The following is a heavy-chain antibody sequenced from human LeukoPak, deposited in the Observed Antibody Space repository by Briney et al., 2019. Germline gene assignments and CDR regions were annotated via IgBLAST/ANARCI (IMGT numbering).Heavy chain of an antibody. V-gene: IGHV1-69*13. CDR2: IITIFGTA. J-gene: IGHJ4*02. CDR1: RGTLSIYA. Sequence: TVKLSCKASRGTLSIYATSWVPQAPGQGLEWMGGIITIFGTANYAHTSQGRVTIPSDESTSTAYRELSSLRSEDTAVYYCAITDDGVLTGLRKPRAFDYGGQRTLVTVSS. D-gene: IGHD3-9*01. CDR3: AITDDGVLTGLRKPRAFDY.